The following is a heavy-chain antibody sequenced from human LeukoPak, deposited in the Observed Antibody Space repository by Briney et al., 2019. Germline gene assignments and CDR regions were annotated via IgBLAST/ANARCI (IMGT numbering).Heavy chain of an antibody. CDR2: ISGSGGST. J-gene: IGHJ4*02. CDR3: AKAQKAWELLHDFDY. Sequence: GGSLRLSRAASGFTFSSYAMSWVRQAPGKGLEWVSAISGSGGSTYYADSVKGRFTISRDNSKNTLYLQVNSLRAEDTAVYYCAKAQKAWELLHDFDYWGQGTWSPSPQ. V-gene: IGHV3-23*01. CDR1: GFTFSSYA. D-gene: IGHD1-26*01.